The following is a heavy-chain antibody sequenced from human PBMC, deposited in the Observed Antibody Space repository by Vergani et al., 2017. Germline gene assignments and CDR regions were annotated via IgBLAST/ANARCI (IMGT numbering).Heavy chain of an antibody. Sequence: QITLKESGPTLVKPTQTLTLTCTFSGFSLSTSGVGVGWIRQPPGKALEWLALLYWNDDKRYSPSLKSRLTITTDTSKNQVVLTMTNMDPVDTATYYCAHRPTYDDMLTGYYYFDYWGQGTLVTVSS. CDR2: LYWNDDK. CDR1: GFSLSTSGVG. D-gene: IGHD3-9*01. J-gene: IGHJ4*02. V-gene: IGHV2-5*01. CDR3: AHRPTYDDMLTGYYYFDY.